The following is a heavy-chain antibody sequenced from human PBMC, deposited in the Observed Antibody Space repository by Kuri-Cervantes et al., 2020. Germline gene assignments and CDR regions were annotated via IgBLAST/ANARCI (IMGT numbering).Heavy chain of an antibody. CDR2: TNHGGSA. D-gene: IGHD3-3*01. Sequence: SQTLSLTCAVDGGSFSGYYWTWIRQPPGRGLEWIGETNHGGSANYNPSLKSRVTISVDTSKNQFSLKLSSVTAADTAVYYCVSRGSGYSMRFDPWGQGTLVTVSS. CDR1: GGSFSGYY. V-gene: IGHV4-34*01. J-gene: IGHJ5*02. CDR3: VSRGSGYSMRFDP.